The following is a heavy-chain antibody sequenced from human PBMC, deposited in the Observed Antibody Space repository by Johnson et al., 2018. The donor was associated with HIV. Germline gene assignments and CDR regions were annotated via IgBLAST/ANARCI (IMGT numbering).Heavy chain of an antibody. CDR1: GFTFSIYD. V-gene: IGHV3-30*02. D-gene: IGHD4-23*01. Sequence: QVQLVESGGGVVQPGGSLRLSCAASGFTFSIYDIQWVRQDPGKGLEWVAYIRSDGSNKYYADSVKGRFNISRDNSKNTLYLQMNSLRAEDTAVYYCAKDRGYGGNLDAFDIWGQGTMVTVSS. J-gene: IGHJ3*02. CDR3: AKDRGYGGNLDAFDI. CDR2: IRSDGSNK.